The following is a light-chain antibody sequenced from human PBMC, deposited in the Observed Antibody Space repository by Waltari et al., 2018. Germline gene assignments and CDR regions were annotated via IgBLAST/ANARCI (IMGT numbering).Light chain of an antibody. CDR3: CSYAGSSTVV. CDR2: ETT. J-gene: IGLJ2*01. CDR1: NSDIGSFNL. Sequence: QSALTQPASVSGSPGQSITISCTGSNSDIGSFNLVSWYQHLPNTAPQLLIYETTTRPSGVSDRISGSKSGNTASLTISGLQAEAEADYYCCSYAGSSTVVFGGGTKLTVL. V-gene: IGLV2-23*01.